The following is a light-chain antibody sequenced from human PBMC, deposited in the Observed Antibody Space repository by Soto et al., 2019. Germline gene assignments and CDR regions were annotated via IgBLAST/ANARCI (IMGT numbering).Light chain of an antibody. V-gene: IGKV1-5*03. CDR2: KAS. CDR3: QHYNSYSET. CDR1: QTISSW. J-gene: IGKJ1*01. Sequence: DIQMTQSPSTLSGSVGDRVTITCLASQTISSWLAWYQQKPGKAPKLLIYKASTLKSGVPSRFSGSGSGTEFTLTISSLQPDDLATYYCQHYNSYSETFGQGTKVDIK.